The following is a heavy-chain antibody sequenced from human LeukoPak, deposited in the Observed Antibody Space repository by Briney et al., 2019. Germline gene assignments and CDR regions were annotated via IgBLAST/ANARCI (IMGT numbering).Heavy chain of an antibody. Sequence: GGSLRISCEASEFTFSNYWMHWVRHAPGEGLVWVSRMNYDGSATTYADSVRGRFTISRDNAKNSLYLQMNSLRAEDTALYYCARDYDYGDYPGYWGQGTLVTVSS. V-gene: IGHV3-74*01. CDR3: ARDYDYGDYPGY. CDR2: MNYDGSAT. D-gene: IGHD4-17*01. CDR1: EFTFSNYW. J-gene: IGHJ4*02.